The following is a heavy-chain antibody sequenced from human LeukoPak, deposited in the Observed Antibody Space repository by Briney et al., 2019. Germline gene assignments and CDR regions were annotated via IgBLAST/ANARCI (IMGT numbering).Heavy chain of an antibody. CDR2: ISGSGSYI. CDR3: AKDPGSGWAEYFQH. CDR1: GFTFSTYA. V-gene: IGHV3-23*01. Sequence: GGSLRLSCAASGFTFSTYAMSWVRQAPGKGLEWVSSISGSGSYIYYADSVRGRLSISRDNSKNTLYLQMNSLRAEDTAVYYCAKDPGSGWAEYFQHWGQGTLVTVSS. J-gene: IGHJ1*01. D-gene: IGHD6-19*01.